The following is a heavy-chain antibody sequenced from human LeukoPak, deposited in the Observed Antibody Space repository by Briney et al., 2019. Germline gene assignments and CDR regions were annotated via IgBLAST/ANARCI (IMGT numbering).Heavy chain of an antibody. CDR2: IGGSGGNT. V-gene: IGHV3-23*01. CDR3: ASPSSGQSFDI. CDR1: GFSFSSYT. Sequence: GGSLRLSCAASGFSFSSYTMSWVRQAPGKGLEWVSAIGGSGGNTYYADSVKGRFTISRDNSKNTLYLQMSSLRAEDTAVYYCASPSSGQSFDIWGQGTMVTVSS. J-gene: IGHJ3*02. D-gene: IGHD6-19*01.